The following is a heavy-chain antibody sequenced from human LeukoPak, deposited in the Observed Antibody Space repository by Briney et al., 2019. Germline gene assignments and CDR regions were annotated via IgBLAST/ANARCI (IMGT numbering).Heavy chain of an antibody. CDR2: IYYSGST. J-gene: IGHJ4*02. D-gene: IGHD3-22*01. Sequence: SATLSLTCTVSGGSVNSGSYFWSWIRQPPGKGLEWIGYIYYSGSTNYNPSLKSRITISVDTSKNQFSLKVNSVTAADTAVYYCARARYYYDKSDSYRYCFDYWGQGTLVTVSS. CDR3: ARARYYYDKSDSYRYCFDY. CDR1: GGSVNSGSYF. V-gene: IGHV4-61*01.